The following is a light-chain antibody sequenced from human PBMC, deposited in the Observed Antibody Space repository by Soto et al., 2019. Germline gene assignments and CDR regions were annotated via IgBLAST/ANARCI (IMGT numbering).Light chain of an antibody. V-gene: IGLV2-8*01. CDR1: SSDVGGYNY. Sequence: QSALTQPPSASGSPGQSVTISCTGTSSDVGGYNYVSWYQQHPGKAPKLMIYEVSKRPSRVPDRFSGSKSGNTASLTVSGLQAEDEADYYCSSYAGSNNWKVFGGGTKLTVL. CDR2: EVS. CDR3: SSYAGSNNWKV. J-gene: IGLJ2*01.